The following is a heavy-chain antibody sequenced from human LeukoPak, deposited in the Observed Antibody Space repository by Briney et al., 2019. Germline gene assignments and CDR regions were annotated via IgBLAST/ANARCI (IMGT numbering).Heavy chain of an antibody. J-gene: IGHJ3*02. CDR3: ARVITPYYYDSSGYVHDAFDI. CDR2: IYYSGST. Sequence: SETLSLTCTVSGGSISSYYWSWIRQPPGKGLEWIGYIYYSGSTNYNPSLKSRVTISVDTSKNQFSLKLSSVTAADTAVYYCARVITPYYYDSSGYVHDAFDICGQGTMVTVSS. D-gene: IGHD3-22*01. CDR1: GGSISSYY. V-gene: IGHV4-59*01.